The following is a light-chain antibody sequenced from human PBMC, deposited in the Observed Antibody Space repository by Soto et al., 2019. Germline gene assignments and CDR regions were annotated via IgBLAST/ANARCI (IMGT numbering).Light chain of an antibody. CDR1: QSVSSN. V-gene: IGKV3-15*01. CDR2: GAS. J-gene: IGKJ1*01. CDR3: QQYDDWPRT. Sequence: EIVMTQSPATLSVSPGERATLSCRASQSVSSNLAWYQQKPGQAPRLLIYGASTRATGIPARFSGSGSGTEFTLTISSVQSEDFAVYYCQQYDDWPRTFGQGTKVDIK.